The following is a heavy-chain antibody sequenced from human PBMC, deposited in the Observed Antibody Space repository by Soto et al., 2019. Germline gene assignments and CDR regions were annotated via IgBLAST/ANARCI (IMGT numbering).Heavy chain of an antibody. CDR3: AKDTYYFDSSGYYVFDS. V-gene: IGHV3-30*18. J-gene: IGHJ4*02. Sequence: GGSLRLSCSASGFTFSSYGIHWVRQAPGKGLEWVAVISYDGGNKHYADSVQGRFTISRDNSKNTLYLQMNSLRAEDTAVYYCAKDTYYFDSSGYYVFDSWGQGTLVTVSS. CDR2: ISYDGGNK. D-gene: IGHD3-22*01. CDR1: GFTFSSYG.